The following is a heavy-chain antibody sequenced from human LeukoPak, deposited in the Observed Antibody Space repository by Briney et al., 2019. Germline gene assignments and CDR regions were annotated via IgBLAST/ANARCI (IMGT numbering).Heavy chain of an antibody. CDR2: INPSGGST. CDR3: ARDYSLPAEFRSGSSTHYYYYGMDV. CDR1: GYTFTGYY. Sequence: ASVKVSCKASGYTFTGYYMHWVRQAPGQGLEWMGWINPSGGSTSYAQKFQGRVTMTRDTSTSTVYMELSSLRSEDTAVYYCARDYSLPAEFRSGSSTHYYYYGMDVWGQGTTVTVSS. V-gene: IGHV1-46*01. D-gene: IGHD3-3*01. J-gene: IGHJ6*02.